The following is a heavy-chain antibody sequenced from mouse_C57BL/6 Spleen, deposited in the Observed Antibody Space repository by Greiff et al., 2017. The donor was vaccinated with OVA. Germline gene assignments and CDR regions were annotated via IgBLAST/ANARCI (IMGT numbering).Heavy chain of an antibody. Sequence: VQLQQPGAELVRPGTSVKLSCKASGYTFTSYWMHWVKQRPGQGLEWIGVIDPSDSYTNYNQKFKGKATLTVDTSSSTAYMQLSSLTSEDSAVYYCAREYGSSLYAMDYWGQGTSVTVS. CDR1: GYTFTSYW. CDR3: AREYGSSLYAMDY. CDR2: IDPSDSYT. V-gene: IGHV1-59*01. D-gene: IGHD1-1*01. J-gene: IGHJ4*01.